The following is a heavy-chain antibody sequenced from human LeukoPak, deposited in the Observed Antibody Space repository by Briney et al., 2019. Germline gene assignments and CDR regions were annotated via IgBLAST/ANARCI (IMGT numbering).Heavy chain of an antibody. CDR2: IYASGST. J-gene: IGHJ5*02. V-gene: IGHV4-61*02. Sequence: SETLSLTCTVSGGSISSGGYYWSWIRQPAGKGLEWIGRIYASGSTNYNPSLKSRVTMSVDTSKNQFSLKLSSVTAADTAVYYCARAISSSWYVDWFDPWGQGTPVTVSS. D-gene: IGHD6-13*01. CDR1: GGSISSGGYY. CDR3: ARAISSSWYVDWFDP.